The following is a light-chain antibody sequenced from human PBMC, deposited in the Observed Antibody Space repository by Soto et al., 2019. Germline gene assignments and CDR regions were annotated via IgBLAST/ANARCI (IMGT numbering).Light chain of an antibody. Sequence: IVWTQSPGNLSLSPVNSATLSCRASQSVSSSYLAWYQQKPGQAPRLLIYGASSRATGIPDRFSGSGSGTDFTLTISRLEPEDFAVYYCQQYGSPPWTFGQGTNVDI. CDR3: QQYGSPPWT. V-gene: IGKV3-20*01. CDR1: QSVSSSY. J-gene: IGKJ1*01. CDR2: GAS.